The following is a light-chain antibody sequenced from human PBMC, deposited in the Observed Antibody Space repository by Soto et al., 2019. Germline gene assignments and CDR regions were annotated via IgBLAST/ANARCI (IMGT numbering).Light chain of an antibody. Sequence: QSVLTQPASVSGSPGQSITISCTGTSSDVGGYNYVSWYQHHPGKAPKLMIYEVSNRPSGVSNRFSGSKSGNTASLTISGLQAEDEAGYCCSSYTSSSTLLFGGGTKVTVL. CDR1: SSDVGGYNY. CDR2: EVS. CDR3: SSYTSSSTLL. J-gene: IGLJ2*01. V-gene: IGLV2-14*01.